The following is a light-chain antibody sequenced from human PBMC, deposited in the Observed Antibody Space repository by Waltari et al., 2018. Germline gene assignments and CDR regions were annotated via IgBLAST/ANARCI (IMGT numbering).Light chain of an antibody. V-gene: IGLV2-11*01. Sequence: QSALTQPRSVSGSPGQSVTISCTGTSSDVGGYNYVSWYHHHPGKAPKLIIYDVTKRPSGVPDRFSASKSDNTASLTISGLQAEDEADYYCCSYAGSITFWVFGGGTKLTVL. CDR3: CSYAGSITFWV. CDR2: DVT. J-gene: IGLJ3*02. CDR1: SSDVGGYNY.